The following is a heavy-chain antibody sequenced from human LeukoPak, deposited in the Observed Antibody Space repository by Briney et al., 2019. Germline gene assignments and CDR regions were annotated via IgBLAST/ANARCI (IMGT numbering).Heavy chain of an antibody. D-gene: IGHD3-3*01. V-gene: IGHV4-61*08. CDR3: AAASIWSGYYNY. CDR2: IYYSGST. Sequence: SETLSLTCTVSGGSISSGGYYWSWIRQHPGKGLEGIGYIYYSGSTNYNPSLKSRVTISVDTSKNQFSLKLSSVTAADTAVYYCAAASIWSGYYNYWGQGTLVTVSS. J-gene: IGHJ4*02. CDR1: GGSISSGGYY.